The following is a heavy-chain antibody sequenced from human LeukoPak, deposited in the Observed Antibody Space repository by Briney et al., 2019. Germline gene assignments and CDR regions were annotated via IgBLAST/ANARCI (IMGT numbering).Heavy chain of an antibody. V-gene: IGHV1-2*06. J-gene: IGHJ4*02. CDR3: ARERYGYSYGPIDY. CDR2: INPNSGGT. CDR1: GYTFTGYY. Sequence: ASVKVSCKASGYTFTGYYMHWVRQAPGQGLEWMGRINPNSGGTNYAQKFQGRVTITTDESTSTAYMELSSLRSEDTAVYYCARERYGYSYGPIDYWGQGTLVTVSS. D-gene: IGHD5-18*01.